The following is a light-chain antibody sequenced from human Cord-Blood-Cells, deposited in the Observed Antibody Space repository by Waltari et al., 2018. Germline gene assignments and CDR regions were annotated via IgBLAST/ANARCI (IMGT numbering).Light chain of an antibody. CDR2: AAS. V-gene: IGKV1-39*01. J-gene: IGKJ1*01. Sequence: QMTQSPSSLSASVGDRVTITCRASQSISSYLNWYQQKPGKAPKLLIYAASSLQSGVPSRFSGSGSGTDFTLTISSLQPEDFATYYCQQSYSTLQTFGQGTKVEIK. CDR3: QQSYSTLQT. CDR1: QSISSY.